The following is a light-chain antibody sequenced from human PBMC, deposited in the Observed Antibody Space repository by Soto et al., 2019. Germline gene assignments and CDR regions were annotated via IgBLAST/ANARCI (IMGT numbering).Light chain of an antibody. CDR1: SSDVGRYNY. V-gene: IGLV2-14*01. Sequence: QSALTQPASVSGSPGQSITISCTGTSSDVGRYNYVSWYKQHPGEAPKLIIFDVTVRPSGVSDRFSGSKSGNTASLTISVLQAEDEADYYCSSYTSGSTVVFGGGTQLTVL. CDR2: DVT. CDR3: SSYTSGSTVV. J-gene: IGLJ2*01.